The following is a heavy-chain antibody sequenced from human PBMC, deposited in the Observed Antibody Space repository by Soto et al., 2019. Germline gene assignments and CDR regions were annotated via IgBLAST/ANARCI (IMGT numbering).Heavy chain of an antibody. D-gene: IGHD6-13*01. CDR1: GFTFSNYA. Sequence: PGGSLRLSCAASGFTFSNYAINWVRQSPGKGLEWVSVISGSAGSTYYADSVKGRFTITRDNSKNTLYLQMNSLRAEDTAVYYCAKAGGAAGTVDYFDYWGQGTLVTVCS. CDR3: AKAGGAAGTVDYFDY. J-gene: IGHJ4*02. V-gene: IGHV3-23*01. CDR2: ISGSAGST.